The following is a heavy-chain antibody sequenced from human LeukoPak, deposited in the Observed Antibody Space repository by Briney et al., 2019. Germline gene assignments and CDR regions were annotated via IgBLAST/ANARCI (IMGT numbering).Heavy chain of an antibody. D-gene: IGHD3-10*02. CDR2: INTNTGNP. Sequence: ASVKVSCKASGYTFTSYAMNWVRQAPGQGLEWMGWINTNTGNPTYAQGFTGRFVFFLDTSVSTAYLQISSLKAEDTAVYYCARDLFNLHYYYGMDVWGQGTTVTVSS. CDR1: GYTFTSYA. V-gene: IGHV7-4-1*02. CDR3: ARDLFNLHYYYGMDV. J-gene: IGHJ6*02.